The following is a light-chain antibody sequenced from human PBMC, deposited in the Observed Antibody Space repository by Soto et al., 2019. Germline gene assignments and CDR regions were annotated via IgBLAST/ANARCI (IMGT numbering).Light chain of an antibody. J-gene: IGKJ5*01. CDR2: DAS. CDR3: QQYGSSIT. V-gene: IGKV3-20*01. CDR1: QTVRNNY. Sequence: EFVLTQSPGTLSLSPGERATLSCRASQTVRNNYLAWYQQKPGQAPRLLIYDASSRATGIPDRFSGGGSGTDFTLTIRRLEPEDFAVYYCQQYGSSITFGQGTRLEIK.